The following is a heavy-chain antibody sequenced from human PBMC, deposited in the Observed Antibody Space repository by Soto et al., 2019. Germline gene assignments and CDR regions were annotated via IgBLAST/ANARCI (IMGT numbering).Heavy chain of an antibody. D-gene: IGHD6-6*01. CDR1: GFTVSSNY. CDR3: ARDRRSIAARPFSREVDYYSGMDV. Sequence: PGGSLRLSCAASGFTVSSNYMSWVRQAPGKGLEWVSVIYSGGSTYYADSVKGRFTISRDNSKNTLYLQMNSLRAEDTAVYYCARDRRSIAARPFSREVDYYSGMDVWGQGXTVTVSS. CDR2: IYSGGST. J-gene: IGHJ6*02. V-gene: IGHV3-53*01.